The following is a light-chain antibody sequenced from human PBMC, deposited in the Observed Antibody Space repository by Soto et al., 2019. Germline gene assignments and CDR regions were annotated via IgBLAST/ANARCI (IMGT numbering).Light chain of an antibody. Sequence: DIQLTQSPSFLSASVGDRVTITCRASQGISGYLAWYQQKPGKAPNLLIYGASTLQSGVPSRFSGSGSGTEFTLTISSLQPEYFATYYCQELHTYPITSGQGTRLEI. J-gene: IGKJ5*01. V-gene: IGKV1-9*01. CDR3: QELHTYPIT. CDR1: QGISGY. CDR2: GAS.